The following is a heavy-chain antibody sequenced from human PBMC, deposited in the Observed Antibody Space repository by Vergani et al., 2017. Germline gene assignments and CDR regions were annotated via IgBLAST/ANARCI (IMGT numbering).Heavy chain of an antibody. Sequence: QVQLQESGPGLVKPSETLSLTCTVSGDSVISTDYHWGWIRQPPGKGLEWLGGMDYSGSTSYNPSLESRISISFETPKNQFSLRLTSVTAADTAVYYCASKRGACRAAYCHSYDFWGPGTLVGVSS. V-gene: IGHV4-39*01. CDR2: MDYSGST. CDR1: GDSVISTDYH. CDR3: ASKRGACRAAYCHSYDF. D-gene: IGHD2-15*01. J-gene: IGHJ4*02.